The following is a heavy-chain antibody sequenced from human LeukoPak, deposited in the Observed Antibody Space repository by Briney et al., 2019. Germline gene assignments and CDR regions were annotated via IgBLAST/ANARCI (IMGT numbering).Heavy chain of an antibody. J-gene: IGHJ4*01. CDR3: ARDRVGGDLTGVSLY. V-gene: IGHV1-18*01. Sequence: ASVKVSCKASGYPFDNFGLTWVRQAPGQGLEWMGWISAYNGNTHYAQKFRGRLTLTTETSTSTAYLELRSLKSDDTAVYYCARDRVGGDLTGVSLYWGQGTLVTVSS. D-gene: IGHD4-17*01. CDR1: GYPFDNFG. CDR2: ISAYNGNT.